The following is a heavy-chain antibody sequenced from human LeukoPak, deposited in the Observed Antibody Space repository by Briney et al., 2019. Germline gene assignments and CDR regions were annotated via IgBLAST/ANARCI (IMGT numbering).Heavy chain of an antibody. CDR2: LYYSGST. D-gene: IGHD2-2*01. Sequence: SETLSLTCTVSGGSISSSSYYWGWIRQPPGKGLEWIGSLYYSGSTFYNPSLRGRVTISVDTSKSQFSLELSSVTAADTAVYYCARGAPLGYCSSTSCSPFDYWGQGTLVTVSS. CDR1: GGSISSSSYY. CDR3: ARGAPLGYCSSTSCSPFDY. J-gene: IGHJ4*02. V-gene: IGHV4-39*07.